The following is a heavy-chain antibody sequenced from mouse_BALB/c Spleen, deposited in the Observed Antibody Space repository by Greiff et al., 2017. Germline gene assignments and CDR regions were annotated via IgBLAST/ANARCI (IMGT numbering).Heavy chain of an antibody. V-gene: IGHV2-6-4*01. J-gene: IGHJ4*01. CDR3: ARNGYLYYAMDY. CDR1: GFSLSRYS. Sequence: VKLVESGPGLVAPSQSLSITCTVSGFSLSRYSVHWVRQPPGKGLEWLGVIWSGGSTDYNAAFISRLSISKDNSKSQVFFKMNSLQANDTAIYYCARNGYLYYAMDYWGQGTSVTVSS. D-gene: IGHD2-2*01. CDR2: IWSGGST.